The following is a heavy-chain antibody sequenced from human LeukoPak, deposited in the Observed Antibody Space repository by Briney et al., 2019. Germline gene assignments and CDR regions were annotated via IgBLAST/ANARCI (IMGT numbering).Heavy chain of an antibody. CDR1: GFTFSTYR. J-gene: IGHJ2*01. CDR2: ITSDGTST. D-gene: IGHD2-8*02. CDR3: TRVGVSRYFDL. V-gene: IGHV3-74*01. Sequence: LGGSLRLSCAASGFTFSTYRMHWVRQAPGKGLVWVSSITSDGTSTNYADSVKGRFTISRDNAKNTLYLQMNSLRAEDTAVYYCTRVGVSRYFDLWGRGTLVTVSS.